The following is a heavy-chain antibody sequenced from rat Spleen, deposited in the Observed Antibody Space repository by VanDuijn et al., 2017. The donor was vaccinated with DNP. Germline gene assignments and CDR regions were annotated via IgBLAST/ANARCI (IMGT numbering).Heavy chain of an antibody. CDR1: GFIFSNYD. CDR2: ISPSGGST. CDR3: AARAPGDYYYGGYFDY. Sequence: EVQLVESGGGLVQPGRSLKLSCAASGFIFSNYDMAWVRQAPTKGLEWVAYISPSGGSTYYRDSVKGRFTISRDISKSTLYLQMDSLRSEDTATYYCAARAPGDYYYGGYFDYWGQGVMVTVSS. V-gene: IGHV5-27*01. D-gene: IGHD1-6*01. J-gene: IGHJ2*01.